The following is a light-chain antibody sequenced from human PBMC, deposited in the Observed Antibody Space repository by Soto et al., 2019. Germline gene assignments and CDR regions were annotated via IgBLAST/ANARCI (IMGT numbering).Light chain of an antibody. CDR3: HQFGSSPLDT. J-gene: IGKJ3*01. V-gene: IGKV3-20*01. CDR2: RAS. CDR1: QTISSSF. Sequence: EIVLTQSPGTLSLSPGERATLSCRASQTISSSFLAWYQQKPCQAPRLLSYRASRRAPGIPDRFSGSVSWTDFTLTISRLEPADCAVYDCHQFGSSPLDTFGPGTKVEIK.